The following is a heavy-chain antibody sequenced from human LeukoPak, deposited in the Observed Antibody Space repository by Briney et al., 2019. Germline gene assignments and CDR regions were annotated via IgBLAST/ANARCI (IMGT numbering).Heavy chain of an antibody. CDR1: GFTVSSNY. Sequence: GGSLRLSCAASGFTVSSNYMSWVRQAPGKGLEWVSVIYSGGSTYYADSVKGRFTISRDNSKNTLYLQMNSLRAEDTAVYYCARDRYYGSGSYSNWFDPWGQGTLVTVSS. CDR2: IYSGGST. J-gene: IGHJ5*02. CDR3: ARDRYYGSGSYSNWFDP. V-gene: IGHV3-66*02. D-gene: IGHD3-10*01.